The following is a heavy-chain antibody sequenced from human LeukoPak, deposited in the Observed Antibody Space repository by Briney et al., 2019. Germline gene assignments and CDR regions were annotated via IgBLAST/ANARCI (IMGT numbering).Heavy chain of an antibody. D-gene: IGHD2-15*01. J-gene: IGHJ4*02. CDR2: ISYDGSNK. Sequence: GGSLRLSCAASGFTFSSYAMHWVRQAPGKGLEWVAVISYDGSNKYYADSVKGRFTISRDNSKHTPYLKMNSLRAEDTAVYYCARERSYCSGGSCYENDYWGQRTLVTVSS. CDR1: GFTFSSYA. CDR3: ARERSYCSGGSCYENDY. V-gene: IGHV3-30-3*01.